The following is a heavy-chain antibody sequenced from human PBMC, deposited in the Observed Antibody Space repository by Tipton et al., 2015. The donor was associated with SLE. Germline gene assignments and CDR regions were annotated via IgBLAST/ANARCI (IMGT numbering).Heavy chain of an antibody. Sequence: SLRLSCAASGFTFSDYYMSWIRQAPGKGLEWVSYISSSGSAIHYADSVKGRFTISRDNAKNSLYLQMNSLRAEDTAVYYCARDSSPPYYYCYMYVWGKGTTVTVSS. J-gene: IGHJ6*03. V-gene: IGHV3-11*01. D-gene: IGHD6-6*01. CDR1: GFTFSDYY. CDR3: ARDSSPPYYYCYMYV. CDR2: ISSSGSAI.